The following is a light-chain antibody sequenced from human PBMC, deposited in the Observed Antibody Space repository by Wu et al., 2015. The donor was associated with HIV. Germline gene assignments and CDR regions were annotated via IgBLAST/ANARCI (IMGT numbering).Light chain of an antibody. CDR2: RAS. CDR3: QQYDNWPPFT. Sequence: EIVLTQSPDTLSLSPGDRATLSCRASQSVSSYLAWYQQKPGQAPRLLIYRASTRATGVPARFSGSGSGTDFTLTIDNLQSEDFAIYYCQQYDNWPPFTFGQGTRLDIK. J-gene: IGKJ5*01. CDR1: QSVSSY. V-gene: IGKV3-15*01.